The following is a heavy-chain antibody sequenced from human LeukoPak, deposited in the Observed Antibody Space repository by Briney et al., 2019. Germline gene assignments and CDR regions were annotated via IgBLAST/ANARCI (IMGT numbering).Heavy chain of an antibody. CDR2: INPNSGGT. CDR1: GYTFTGYY. CDR3: ARDPRIAAAGRYGMDV. Sequence: ASVKVSCKASGYTFTGYYLHWVRQVPGQGLEWMGRINPNSGGTNYAQKFQGRVTMTRDTSISTAYMELSRLRSDDTAVYYCARDPRIAAAGRYGMDVWGQGTTVTVSS. D-gene: IGHD6-13*01. V-gene: IGHV1-2*06. J-gene: IGHJ6*02.